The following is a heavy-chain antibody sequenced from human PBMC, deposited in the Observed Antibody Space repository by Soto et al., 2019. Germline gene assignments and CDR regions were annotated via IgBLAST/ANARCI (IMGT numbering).Heavy chain of an antibody. V-gene: IGHV4-30-4*01. Sequence: LSLTCTVSGGSISSGDYYWSWIRQPPGKGLEWIGYIYYSGSTYYNPSLKSRVTISVDTSKNQFSLKLSSVTAADTAVYYCARGPRGCSYGTFDYWGQGTLVTVSS. CDR3: ARGPRGCSYGTFDY. CDR2: IYYSGST. D-gene: IGHD5-18*01. J-gene: IGHJ4*02. CDR1: GGSISSGDYY.